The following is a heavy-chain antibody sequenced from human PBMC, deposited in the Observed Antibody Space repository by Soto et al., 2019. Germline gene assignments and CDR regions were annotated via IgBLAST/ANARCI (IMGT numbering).Heavy chain of an antibody. CDR1: GGTFSSYT. V-gene: IGHV1-69*02. CDR2: IIPILGIA. Sequence: ASVKVSCKASGGTFSSYTISWVRQAPGQGLEWMGRIIPILGIANYAQKFQGRVTITADKSTSTAYMELSSLRSEDTAVYYCARGWYCSSTSCYRLANWFDPWGQGTLVTVSS. D-gene: IGHD2-2*02. CDR3: ARGWYCSSTSCYRLANWFDP. J-gene: IGHJ5*02.